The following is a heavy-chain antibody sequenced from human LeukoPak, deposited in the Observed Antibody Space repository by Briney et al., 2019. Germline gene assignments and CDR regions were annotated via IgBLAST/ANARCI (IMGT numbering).Heavy chain of an antibody. D-gene: IGHD2-15*01. CDR1: GFTFSSYG. J-gene: IGHJ6*02. Sequence: GGSLRLSCAASGFTFSSYGMHWVRQAPGKGLEWVAVISYDGSNKYYADSVKGRFTTSRDNSKNTLYLQMNSLRAEDTAVYYCAKDPSDVVVADRPYYYYGMDVWGQGTTVTVSS. V-gene: IGHV3-30*18. CDR2: ISYDGSNK. CDR3: AKDPSDVVVADRPYYYYGMDV.